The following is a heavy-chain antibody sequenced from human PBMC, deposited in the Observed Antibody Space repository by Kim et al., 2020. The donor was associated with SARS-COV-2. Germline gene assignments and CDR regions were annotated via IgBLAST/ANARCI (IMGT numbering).Heavy chain of an antibody. CDR2: SSYI. CDR3: ARDPTVTG. V-gene: IGHV3-21*01. J-gene: IGHJ4*02. D-gene: IGHD4-17*01. Sequence: SSYIYYADSVKGRFTISRDNAKNSLYLQMNSLRAEDTAVYYCARDPTVTGWGQGTLVTVSS.